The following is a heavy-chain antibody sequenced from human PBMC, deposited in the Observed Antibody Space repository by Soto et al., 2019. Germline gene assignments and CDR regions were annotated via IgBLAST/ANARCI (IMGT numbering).Heavy chain of an antibody. CDR2: IIPIFGTA. Sequence: QVQLVQSGAEVKKPGSSVKVSCKASGGTFSSYAISWVRQAPGQGLEWMGGIIPIFGTANYAQKFQGRVTITADETTSTAYMELSSLRSEDTAVYYCASYEIRRGYYYYGMDVWGPGTTVTVSS. J-gene: IGHJ6*02. V-gene: IGHV1-69*12. CDR3: ASYEIRRGYYYYGMDV. CDR1: GGTFSSYA. D-gene: IGHD3-16*01.